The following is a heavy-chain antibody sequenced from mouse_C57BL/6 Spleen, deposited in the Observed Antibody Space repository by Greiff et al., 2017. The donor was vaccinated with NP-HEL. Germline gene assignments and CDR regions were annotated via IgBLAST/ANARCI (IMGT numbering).Heavy chain of an antibody. CDR3: ARSRYYKSFDY. D-gene: IGHD2-12*01. CDR1: GYTFTDYY. Sequence: EVQLQQSGPELVKPGASVKISCKASGYTFTDYYMNWVKQSHGKSLEWIGDINPNNGGTSYNQKFKGKATLTVDKSSSTAYMELRSLTSEDSAVYYCARSRYYKSFDYWGQGTTLTVSS. V-gene: IGHV1-26*01. CDR2: INPNNGGT. J-gene: IGHJ2*01.